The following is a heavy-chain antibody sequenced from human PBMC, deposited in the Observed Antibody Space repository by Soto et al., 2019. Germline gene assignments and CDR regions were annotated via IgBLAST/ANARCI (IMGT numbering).Heavy chain of an antibody. J-gene: IGHJ4*02. CDR2: ISAYNGKT. CDR1: GYTFNSYG. D-gene: IGHD3-22*01. Sequence: QVQLVQSGAEVKKPGGSVKVSCEASGYTFNSYGITWVRQAPGQGLEWIGWISAYNGKTNYVQNLQGRVTMTTDTSTSTAYMELRSLRFDYTAVYFCARRPRDRAPDFWGQGTLVTVSS. V-gene: IGHV1-18*01. CDR3: ARRPRDRAPDF.